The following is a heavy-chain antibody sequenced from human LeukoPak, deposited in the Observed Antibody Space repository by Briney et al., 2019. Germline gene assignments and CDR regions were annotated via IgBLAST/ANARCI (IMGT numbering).Heavy chain of an antibody. D-gene: IGHD6-13*01. CDR2: INPNSGGT. J-gene: IGHJ5*02. V-gene: IGHV1-2*02. CDR3: ARVAQQRLVQQVGWFDL. CDR1: GYTFTGYD. Sequence: ASVRLSCKASGYTFTGYDMHWVRQAPGQGLEWMGWINPNSGGTNYGRMFQGRVTMTRDTSISTAYMELSRLRSDDTAVYYWARVAQQRLVQQVGWFDLWGQGTLVSVSS.